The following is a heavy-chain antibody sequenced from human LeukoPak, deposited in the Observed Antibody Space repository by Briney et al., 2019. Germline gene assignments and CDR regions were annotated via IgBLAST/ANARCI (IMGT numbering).Heavy chain of an antibody. Sequence: PSETLSLTCTVSGGSISSYYWSWIRQPPGKGLEWIGYIYYSGSTNYNPSLKSRVTISVDTSKNQFSLKLSSVTAADTAVYYCARDDGRDGYNLDYWGQGTLVTVSS. CDR3: ARDDGRDGYNLDY. J-gene: IGHJ4*02. CDR1: GGSISSYY. V-gene: IGHV4-59*01. CDR2: IYYSGST. D-gene: IGHD5-24*01.